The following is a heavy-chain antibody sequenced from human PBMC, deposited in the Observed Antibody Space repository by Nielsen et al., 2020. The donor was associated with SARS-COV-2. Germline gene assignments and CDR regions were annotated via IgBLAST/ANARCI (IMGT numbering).Heavy chain of an antibody. V-gene: IGHV4-39*07. CDR2: IYYSGST. Sequence: SETLSLTCTVSGGSISSSSYYWGWIRQPPGKGLEWIGSIYYSGSTYYNPSLKSRVTISLDTSKNQFSLKLSSVTAADTAVYYCARFNVDTAMGSFDYWGQGTLVTVSS. J-gene: IGHJ4*02. D-gene: IGHD5-18*01. CDR1: GGSISSSSYY. CDR3: ARFNVDTAMGSFDY.